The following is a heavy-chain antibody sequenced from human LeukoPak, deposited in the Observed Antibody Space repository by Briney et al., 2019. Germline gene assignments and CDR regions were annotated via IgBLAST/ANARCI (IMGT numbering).Heavy chain of an antibody. Sequence: PSETLSLTCAVSGGSISTNNWWSWVRQPPGKGLEWIGEIYHSGSTNYNPSLKSRVTISVDKSKSQFSLKLNSVTAADTAVYYCARARYCGGDCYVFDYWGQGTLVTVSS. CDR2: IYHSGST. V-gene: IGHV4-4*02. D-gene: IGHD2-21*02. CDR1: GGSISTNNW. CDR3: ARARYCGGDCYVFDY. J-gene: IGHJ4*02.